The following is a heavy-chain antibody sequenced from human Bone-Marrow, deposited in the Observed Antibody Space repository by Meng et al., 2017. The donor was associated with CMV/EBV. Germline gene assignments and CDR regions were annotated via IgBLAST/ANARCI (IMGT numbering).Heavy chain of an antibody. CDR3: ARAGYGDYGVDY. J-gene: IGHJ4*02. Sequence: QVQLVQSGAEVKKPGSSVKVSCKASGGTFSSYTITWVRQAPGQGLEWMGRIIPIFGIANYAQKFQGRVTIIADKSTSTAYMELSSLRSEDTAVYYCARAGYGDYGVDYWGQGTLVTVSS. CDR2: IIPIFGIA. V-gene: IGHV1-69*02. CDR1: GGTFSSYT. D-gene: IGHD4-17*01.